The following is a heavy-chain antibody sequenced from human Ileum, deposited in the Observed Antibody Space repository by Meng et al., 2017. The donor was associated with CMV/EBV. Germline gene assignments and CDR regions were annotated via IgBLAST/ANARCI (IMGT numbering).Heavy chain of an antibody. Sequence: GESLKISCAASGFTFSNFAMHWVRQAPGKGLEWLAVISHDGNTIFHADSMKGRFNISRDNSKNTVHLQISSLRPEDTAIYYFARGRHCTNSYCVLRYGLDIWGQGTTVTVSS. J-gene: IGHJ6*02. CDR3: ARGRHCTNSYCVLRYGLDI. CDR2: ISHDGNTI. D-gene: IGHD2-8*01. V-gene: IGHV3-30-3*01. CDR1: GFTFSNFA.